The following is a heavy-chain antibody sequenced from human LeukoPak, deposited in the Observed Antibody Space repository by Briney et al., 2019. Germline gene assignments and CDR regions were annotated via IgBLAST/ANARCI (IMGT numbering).Heavy chain of an antibody. V-gene: IGHV3-7*01. CDR2: IKKDGRDK. CDR1: GFIFSNYA. D-gene: IGHD1-14*01. J-gene: IGHJ4*02. CDR3: ARDSGMGFDY. Sequence: PGGSLRLSCAASGFIFSNYAMSWVRQAPGKGLEWVANIKKDGRDKYYVDFVKGRFTISKDNAKNSVYLQMNSLRADDTAVYYCARDSGMGFDYWGQGTLVTVSS.